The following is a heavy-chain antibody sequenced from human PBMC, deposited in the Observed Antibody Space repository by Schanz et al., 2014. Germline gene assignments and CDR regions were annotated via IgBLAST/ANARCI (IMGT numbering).Heavy chain of an antibody. J-gene: IGHJ6*02. CDR2: VCYDGSKK. Sequence: LVESGGGVVQPGRSLRLSCAASGFTFSSYGMHWARQVPGKGLEWVAVVCYDGSKKYYADSVKGRFTTSRDNSKNTMYLQMNSLRAEDTAVYYCVKDLQRELLRDDHYYGMDVWGQGTTVTVSS. D-gene: IGHD1-26*01. CDR1: GFTFSSYG. V-gene: IGHV3-33*06. CDR3: VKDLQRELLRDDHYYGMDV.